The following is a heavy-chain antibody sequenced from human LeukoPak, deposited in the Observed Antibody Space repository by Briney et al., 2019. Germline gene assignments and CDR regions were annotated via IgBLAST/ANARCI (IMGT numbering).Heavy chain of an antibody. Sequence: SGTLSLTCAVYGGSFSGYYWSWIRQPPGKGLEWIGEINHSGSTNYNPSLKSRVTISVDTSKNQFSLKLSSVTAADTAVYYCARVQLHYDSSGYYYIDYWGQGTLVTVSS. J-gene: IGHJ4*02. V-gene: IGHV4-34*01. CDR3: ARVQLHYDSSGYYYIDY. CDR2: INHSGST. D-gene: IGHD3-22*01. CDR1: GGSFSGYY.